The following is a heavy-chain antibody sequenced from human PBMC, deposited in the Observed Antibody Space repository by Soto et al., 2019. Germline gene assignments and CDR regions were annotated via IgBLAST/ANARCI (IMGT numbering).Heavy chain of an antibody. CDR2: ISASGSYT. D-gene: IGHD2-21*01. J-gene: IGHJ6*02. CDR3: AREVIEVTNGMDV. Sequence: EAILVESGGGLVKPGGSLRLSCANSGFVFSSYSMNWVRQAPGKGLEWVSSISASGSYTFHADSVKGRFTISRDNANNLLYLQMSSLRADDTAVYYCAREVIEVTNGMDVWGQGTTVTVSS. CDR1: GFVFSSYS. V-gene: IGHV3-21*01.